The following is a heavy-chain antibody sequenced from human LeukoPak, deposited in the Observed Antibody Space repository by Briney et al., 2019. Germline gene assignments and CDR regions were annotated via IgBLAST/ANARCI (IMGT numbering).Heavy chain of an antibody. CDR2: TRNKANSYTT. Sequence: GGSLRLSCAASGFTFSDHYMDWVRQAPGKGLEWVGRTRNKANSYTTEYAASVKGRFTISRDDSKNSLYLQMNSLKTEDTAVYYCARESSYDSSGHDLDYWGQGTLVTVSS. D-gene: IGHD3-22*01. J-gene: IGHJ4*02. CDR3: ARESSYDSSGHDLDY. CDR1: GFTFSDHY. V-gene: IGHV3-72*01.